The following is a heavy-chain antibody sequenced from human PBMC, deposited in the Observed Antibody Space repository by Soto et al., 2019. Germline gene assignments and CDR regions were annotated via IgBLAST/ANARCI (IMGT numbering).Heavy chain of an antibody. V-gene: IGHV4-39*01. Sequence: XGTLSLTCTVSGGSISSSSYYWGWIRQPPGKGLEWIGSIYYSGSTYYNPSLKSRVTISVDTSKNQFSLKLSSVTAADTAVYYCARQGQWLVGAHYYYGMDVWGQGTTVTVSS. J-gene: IGHJ6*02. CDR2: IYYSGST. CDR1: GGSISSSSYY. D-gene: IGHD6-19*01. CDR3: ARQGQWLVGAHYYYGMDV.